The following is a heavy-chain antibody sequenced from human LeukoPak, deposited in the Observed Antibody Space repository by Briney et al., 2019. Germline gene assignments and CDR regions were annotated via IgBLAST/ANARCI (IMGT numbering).Heavy chain of an antibody. D-gene: IGHD4-17*01. CDR2: IRYDGSNK. Sequence: PGGSLRLSCAASGFTFSSYAMHWVRQASGKGLEWVAFIRYDGSNKYYADSVKGRFTISRDNSKNTLYLQMNSLRAEDTAVYYCARRSSTVSAFDIWGQGTMVTVSS. CDR1: GFTFSSYA. V-gene: IGHV3-30*14. CDR3: ARRSSTVSAFDI. J-gene: IGHJ3*02.